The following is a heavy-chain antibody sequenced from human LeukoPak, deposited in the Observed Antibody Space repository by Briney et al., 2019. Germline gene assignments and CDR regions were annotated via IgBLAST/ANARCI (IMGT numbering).Heavy chain of an antibody. CDR2: MSPNSGNT. Sequence: ASVKVSCKASGYTFTSYDINWVRQATGQGLEWMGWMSPNSGNTGYAQKFQGRVTMTRNTSISTAYMELSSLRSEDTAVYYCARGQYGFYYYGMDVWGQGTTVTVSS. D-gene: IGHD2-2*01. V-gene: IGHV1-8*01. CDR1: GYTFTSYD. J-gene: IGHJ6*02. CDR3: ARGQYGFYYYGMDV.